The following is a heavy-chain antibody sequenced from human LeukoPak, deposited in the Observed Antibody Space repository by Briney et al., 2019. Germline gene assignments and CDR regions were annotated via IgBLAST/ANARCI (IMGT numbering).Heavy chain of an antibody. D-gene: IGHD2-2*01. V-gene: IGHV4-38-2*01. Sequence: KPSETLSLTCAVSGYSISSGYYWGWIRQPPGKGLEWIGSIYHSGSTYYNPSLKSRVTISVDTSKNHFSLKLSSVTAADTAVYYCARHEPGGSSTSRYYYYYMDVWGKGTTVTVSS. CDR2: IYHSGST. CDR1: GYSISSGYY. CDR3: ARHEPGGSSTSRYYYYYMDV. J-gene: IGHJ6*03.